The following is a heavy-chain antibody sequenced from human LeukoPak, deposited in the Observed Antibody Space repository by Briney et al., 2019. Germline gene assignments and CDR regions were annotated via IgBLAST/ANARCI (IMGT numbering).Heavy chain of an antibody. CDR1: GGSISSSSYY. CDR3: ARHTRETYYYGSGSYVLWFDP. Sequence: SETLSPTCTVSGGSISSSSYYWGWIRQPPGKGLEWIGSIYYSGSTYYNPSLKSRVTISVDTSKNQFSLKLSSVTAADTAVYYCARHTRETYYYGSGSYVLWFDPWGQGTLVTVSS. D-gene: IGHD3-10*01. J-gene: IGHJ5*02. V-gene: IGHV4-39*01. CDR2: IYYSGST.